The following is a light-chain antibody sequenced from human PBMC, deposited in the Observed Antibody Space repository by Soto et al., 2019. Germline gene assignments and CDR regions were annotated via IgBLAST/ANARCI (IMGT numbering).Light chain of an antibody. J-gene: IGKJ1*01. CDR1: QRVGSSY. CDR2: GAS. V-gene: IGKV3-20*01. Sequence: LTQSAGTLSLSPGERATLSCRASQRVGSSYLAWYQHKPDQAPRRLIYGASGRATGTPDRFSGSGSGTDLSLTISILESEDLAVYYREQEGNSPWTFGPGTKVDIK. CDR3: EQEGNSPWT.